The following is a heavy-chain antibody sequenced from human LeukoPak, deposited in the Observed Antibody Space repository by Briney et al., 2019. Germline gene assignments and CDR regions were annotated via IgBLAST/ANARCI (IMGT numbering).Heavy chain of an antibody. V-gene: IGHV3-21*01. CDR2: ISSSRSYI. D-gene: IGHD5-12*01. CDR3: ASHSGYDIQKRDY. J-gene: IGHJ4*02. CDR1: GFTFSSYS. Sequence: GGSLRLSCAASGFTFSSYSMNWVRQAPGKGLEWVSSISSSRSYIYYADSVKGRFTISRDNAKNSLYLQMNSLRAEDTAVYYCASHSGYDIQKRDYWGQGTLVTVSS.